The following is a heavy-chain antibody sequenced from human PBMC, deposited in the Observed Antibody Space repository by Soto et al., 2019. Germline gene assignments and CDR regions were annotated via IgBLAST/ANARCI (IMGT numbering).Heavy chain of an antibody. D-gene: IGHD3-3*01. J-gene: IGHJ6*02. V-gene: IGHV5-51*01. CDR2: IYPGDSDT. Sequence: GESRKISCKGSGYSFTSYWIGWVRQMPGKGLEWMGIIYPGDSDTRYSPSFQGQVTISADKSISTAYLQWSSLKASDTAMYYCARRSDFWSGYKAYGMDVWGQGTTVTVSS. CDR1: GYSFTSYW. CDR3: ARRSDFWSGYKAYGMDV.